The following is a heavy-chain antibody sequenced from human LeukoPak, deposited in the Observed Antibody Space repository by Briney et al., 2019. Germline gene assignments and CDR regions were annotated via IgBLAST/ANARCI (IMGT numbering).Heavy chain of an antibody. CDR2: IIPIFGTA. Sequence: ASVKVSCKASGGTFSSYAISWVRQPPGQGLEWMGGIIPIFGTANYAQKFQGRVTITADESTSTAYMELSSLRSEDTAVYYCARAEGGSRGHYYYYYYMDVWGKGTTVTISS. J-gene: IGHJ6*03. CDR1: GGTFSSYA. D-gene: IGHD3-10*01. CDR3: ARAEGGSRGHYYYYYYMDV. V-gene: IGHV1-69*13.